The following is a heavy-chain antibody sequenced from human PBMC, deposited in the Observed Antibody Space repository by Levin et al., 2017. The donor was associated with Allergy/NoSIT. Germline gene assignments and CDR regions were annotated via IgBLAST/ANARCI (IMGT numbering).Heavy chain of an antibody. Sequence: QSGGSLRLSCAASGFTFSSYGMHWVRQAPGKGLEWVAVIWYDGSNKYYADSVKGRFTISRDNSKNTLYLQMNSLRAEDTAVYYCARGGGWELGGGMDVWGQGTTVTVSS. CDR3: ARGGGWELGGGMDV. CDR2: IWYDGSNK. J-gene: IGHJ6*02. V-gene: IGHV3-33*01. CDR1: GFTFSSYG. D-gene: IGHD1-26*01.